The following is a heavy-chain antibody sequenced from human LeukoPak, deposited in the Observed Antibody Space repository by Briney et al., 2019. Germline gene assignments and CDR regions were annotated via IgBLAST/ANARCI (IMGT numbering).Heavy chain of an antibody. J-gene: IGHJ4*02. CDR3: AKKSGIAAAGDSDY. V-gene: IGHV3-23*01. CDR1: GFTFSSYA. Sequence: PGGSLRLSCAASGFTFSSYAMSWVRQAPGKGPEWVSAISGSGGSTYYADSVKGRFTISRDNSKNTLYLQMNSLRAEDTAVYYCAKKSGIAAAGDSDYWGQGTLVTVSS. CDR2: ISGSGGST. D-gene: IGHD6-13*01.